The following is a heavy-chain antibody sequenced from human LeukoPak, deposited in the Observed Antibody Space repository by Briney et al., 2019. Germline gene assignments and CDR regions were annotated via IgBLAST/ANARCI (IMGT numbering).Heavy chain of an antibody. CDR1: GFMFNAYW. CDR2: IRQDGGEI. CDR3: ARADLEWYLDL. Sequence: GESLRLSCTGSGFMFNAYWMSWVRKAPGMGLEWVGKIRQDGGEIFYVDFVRGRFTISRDNAKNSVYLQLNSLRAEDTAVYYCARADLEWYLDLWGRGTLVTVSS. V-gene: IGHV3-7*01. J-gene: IGHJ2*01.